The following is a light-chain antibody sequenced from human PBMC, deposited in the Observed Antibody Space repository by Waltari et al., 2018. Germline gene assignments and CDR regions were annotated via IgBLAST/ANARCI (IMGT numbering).Light chain of an antibody. V-gene: IGLV2-14*03. CDR1: SSDVGGDDS. CDR2: DVN. CDR3: SSQSTKNGVI. Sequence: QSALTQPASVSGSPGQSITISCTGSSSDVGGDDSVSWYEDHPGQAPKFIIYDVNKRPSAVSVSFSGSQSGNTASLTISGLQAEAEATFYCSSQSTKNGVIFGGGTKVTVL. J-gene: IGLJ2*01.